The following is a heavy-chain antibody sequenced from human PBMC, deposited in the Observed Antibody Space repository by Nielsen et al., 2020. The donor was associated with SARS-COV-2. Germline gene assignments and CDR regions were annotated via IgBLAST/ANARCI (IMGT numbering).Heavy chain of an antibody. D-gene: IGHD5-18*01. J-gene: IGHJ6*03. Sequence: SETLSLTCTVSGRSISSSSYYWGWIRQPPGKGLEWIGSIYYSGSTYYNPSLKSRVTISVDTSKNQFSLKLSSVTAADTAVYYCARGKQLWLRNDYYYMDVWGKGTTVTVSS. CDR3: ARGKQLWLRNDYYYMDV. CDR1: GRSISSSSYY. V-gene: IGHV4-39*07. CDR2: IYYSGST.